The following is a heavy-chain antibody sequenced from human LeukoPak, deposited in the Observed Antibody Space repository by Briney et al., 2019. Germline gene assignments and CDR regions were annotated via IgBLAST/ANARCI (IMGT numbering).Heavy chain of an antibody. J-gene: IGHJ4*02. CDR2: IRSKAYGGTT. CDR1: GFTFGDYA. CDR3: TSNHDSSGYTPDY. V-gene: IGHV3-49*03. D-gene: IGHD3-22*01. Sequence: QSGGSLRLSCTASGFTFGDYAMTWFRQAPGKGLEWATFIRSKAYGGTTEYAASVKGRFTISRDDSKSIAYLQMNSLKTEDTAVYYCTSNHDSSGYTPDYWGQGTLVTVSS.